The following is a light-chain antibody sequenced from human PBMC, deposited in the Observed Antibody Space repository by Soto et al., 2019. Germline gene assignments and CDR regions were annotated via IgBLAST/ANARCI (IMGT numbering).Light chain of an antibody. CDR2: KAS. CDR1: QSISSW. V-gene: IGKV1-5*03. CDR3: QQYNSYSVYT. J-gene: IGKJ2*01. Sequence: DIQMTQSPSTLSASVGDRVTITCRASQSISSWLAWYQQKPGKAPKLLIYKASSLESGDPSRFSGSGSGTEFTLTISSLQPDDFATYYCQQYNSYSVYTVGQGTKLEIK.